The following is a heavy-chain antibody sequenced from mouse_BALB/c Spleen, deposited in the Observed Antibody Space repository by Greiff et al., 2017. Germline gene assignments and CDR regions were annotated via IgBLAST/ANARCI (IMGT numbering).Heavy chain of an antibody. CDR3: ASEAMLTTSGFDY. V-gene: IGHV1S41*01. CDR1: GYTFTSYW. CDR2: IAPGSGST. Sequence: DLVKPGASVKLSCKASGYTFTSYWINWIKQRPGQGLEWIGRIAPGSGSTYYNEMFKGKATLTVDTSSSTAYIQLSSLSSEDSAVYFCASEAMLTTSGFDYWGQGTTLTVSS. J-gene: IGHJ2*01. D-gene: IGHD2-2*01.